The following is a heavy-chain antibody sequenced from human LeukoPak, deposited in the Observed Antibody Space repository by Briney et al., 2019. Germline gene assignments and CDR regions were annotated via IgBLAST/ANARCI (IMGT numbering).Heavy chain of an antibody. CDR3: AKTWTGGVSAHYYMDV. CDR2: IWYDGSNK. J-gene: IGHJ6*03. Sequence: PGGSLRLSCAASGFTFSSYGMHWVRQAPGKGLEWVAVIWYDGSNKYYADSVKGRFTISRDNSKNTLYLQMNSLRAEDTAVYYCAKTWTGGVSAHYYMDVWGKGTTVTVS. D-gene: IGHD3-3*01. V-gene: IGHV3-33*06. CDR1: GFTFSSYG.